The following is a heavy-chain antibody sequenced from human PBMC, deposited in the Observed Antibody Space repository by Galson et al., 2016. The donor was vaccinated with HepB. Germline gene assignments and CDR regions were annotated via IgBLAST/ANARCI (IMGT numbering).Heavy chain of an antibody. V-gene: IGHV1-18*01. Sequence: SVKVSCKASGYTFTGYGISWVRQAPGQGLEWMGWISAVNGNTRYAQRFQDRVTMTIDTSTNTAFMELRSLRSDDTAVYYCARYRAATAYSDYWGQGTLVTVSS. J-gene: IGHJ4*02. D-gene: IGHD6-25*01. CDR3: ARYRAATAYSDY. CDR2: ISAVNGNT. CDR1: GYTFTGYG.